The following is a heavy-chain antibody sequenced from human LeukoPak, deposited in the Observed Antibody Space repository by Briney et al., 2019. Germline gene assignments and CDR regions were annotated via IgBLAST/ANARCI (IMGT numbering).Heavy chain of an antibody. V-gene: IGHV3-23*01. Sequence: GGSLRLSCAASGFTFSSYAMSWVRQAPGKGLEWVSAISGSGGSTYYADSVKGRFTISRDNSKNTVYLEMNSLRDEDTAVYYCAKEYGNDNWFFDLWGRGTLVTVSA. J-gene: IGHJ2*01. D-gene: IGHD2/OR15-2a*01. CDR2: ISGSGGST. CDR1: GFTFSSYA. CDR3: AKEYGNDNWFFDL.